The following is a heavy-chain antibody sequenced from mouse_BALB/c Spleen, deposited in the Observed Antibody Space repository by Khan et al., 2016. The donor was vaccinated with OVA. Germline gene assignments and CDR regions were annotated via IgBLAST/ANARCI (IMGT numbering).Heavy chain of an antibody. CDR2: IWRDGSS. Sequence: QVQLKESGPGLVAPSQSLSITCTISGFSLTNYGIHWVRQPPGKGLEWLVVIWRDGSSTYNSALKSRLTITKDNSRSQVFLKMNSLQTYETAIYFCARQPYYHYNVMDYWGQGTSVTVSS. J-gene: IGHJ4*01. CDR3: ARQPYYHYNVMDY. CDR1: GFSLTNYG. V-gene: IGHV2-6-1*01. D-gene: IGHD2-10*01.